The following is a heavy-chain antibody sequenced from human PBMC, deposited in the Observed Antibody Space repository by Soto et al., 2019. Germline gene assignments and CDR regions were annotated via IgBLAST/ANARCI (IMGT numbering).Heavy chain of an antibody. J-gene: IGHJ4*02. CDR2: IIPIFGTA. D-gene: IGHD3-22*01. CDR1: GGTFSSYA. CDR3: ARDYYDSSGYHDYFDY. Sequence: QVQLVQSGAEVKKPGSSVKVSCKASGGTFSSYAISWVRQAPGQGLEGMGGIIPIFGTANYAQKFQGRVTSTADKSTSQAYMERSSLRSEDTAVYYGARDYYDSSGYHDYFDYWGQGTLVTVSS. V-gene: IGHV1-69*06.